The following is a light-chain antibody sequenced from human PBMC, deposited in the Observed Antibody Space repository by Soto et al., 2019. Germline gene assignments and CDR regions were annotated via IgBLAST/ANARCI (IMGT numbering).Light chain of an antibody. Sequence: DIQMTQSPSTLSASVGDRVTITCRASQSITTWLAWYQQKPGKAPNLLIYKASNLESGVPSRFSGSGSGTEFTLTISSLQRDDFATDYCQQYETYDTFGQGTKLEIK. J-gene: IGKJ2*01. CDR3: QQYETYDT. CDR1: QSITTW. CDR2: KAS. V-gene: IGKV1-5*03.